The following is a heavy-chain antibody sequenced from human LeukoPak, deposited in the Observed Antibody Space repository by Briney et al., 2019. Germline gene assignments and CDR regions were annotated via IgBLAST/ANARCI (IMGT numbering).Heavy chain of an antibody. V-gene: IGHV1-18*01. D-gene: IGHD6-13*01. CDR3: ARTNQPPDSSSWWAEYFQH. J-gene: IGHJ1*01. Sequence: GASVKVSCKASGYTFTSYGISWVRQAPGQGLEWMGWISAYNGNTNYAQKLQGRVTMTTDTSTSTAYMELRSLRSDDTAVYYCARTNQPPDSSSWWAEYFQHWGQGTLVTVSS. CDR2: ISAYNGNT. CDR1: GYTFTSYG.